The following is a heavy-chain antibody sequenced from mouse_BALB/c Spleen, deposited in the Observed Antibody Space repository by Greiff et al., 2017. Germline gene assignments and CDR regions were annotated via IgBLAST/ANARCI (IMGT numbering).Heavy chain of an antibody. CDR2: INPSSGNT. CDR3: ARGRGNPFAY. CDR1: GYTFTSYT. Sequence: QVQLKQSAADLVRPGASVKMSCKASGYTFTSYTMHWVKQRPGQGLEWIGYINPSSGNTEYNQKFKDKTTLTADKSSSTAHMQLSSLTSEDSAVFYCARGRGNPFAYWGQGTLVTVSA. J-gene: IGHJ3*01. V-gene: IGHV1-4*02. D-gene: IGHD2-1*01.